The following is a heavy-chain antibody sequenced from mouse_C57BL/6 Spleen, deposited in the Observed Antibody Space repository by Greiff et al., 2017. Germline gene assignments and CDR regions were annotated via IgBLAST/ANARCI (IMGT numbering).Heavy chain of an antibody. CDR1: GYTFTSYW. CDR3: ARSITTVVATGYYAMDY. CDR2: IDPNSGGT. J-gene: IGHJ4*01. D-gene: IGHD1-1*01. V-gene: IGHV1-72*01. Sequence: QVQLQQPGAELVKPGASVKLSCKASGYTFTSYWMHWVKQRPGRGLEWIGRIDPNSGGTKYNEKFKSKDTLTVDKPSSTAYMQLSSLTSEDSAVYYCARSITTVVATGYYAMDYWGQGTSVTVSS.